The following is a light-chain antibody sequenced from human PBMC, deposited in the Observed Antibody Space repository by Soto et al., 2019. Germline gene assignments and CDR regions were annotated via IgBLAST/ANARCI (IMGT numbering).Light chain of an antibody. V-gene: IGLV6-57*01. J-gene: IGLJ2*01. CDR1: SGSIASSY. CDR3: QSYDGSTPVV. CDR2: ENH. Sequence: NFMLTRPHSVSESPGKTVIISCTRSSGSIASSYVQWFQQRPGSSPTTVIYENHQRPSGVSDRFSGSVDSSSNSASLTISGLKTEDAGDYYCQSYDGSTPVVFGGGTKLTVL.